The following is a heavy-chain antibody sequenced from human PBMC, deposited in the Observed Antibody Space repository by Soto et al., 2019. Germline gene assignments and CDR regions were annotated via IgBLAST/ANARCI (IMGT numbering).Heavy chain of an antibody. V-gene: IGHV3-9*01. J-gene: IGHJ3*01. D-gene: IGHD2-2*01. CDR2: ISWDGGYK. Sequence: EVQLVESGGGLVQPGRSLRLSCAASGFTFVDFAMHWVRQAPGQGLEWVSGISWDGGYKGYADSVKGRFTISRDNAKKSLSLEMNILRVEDTALYYCTKDEVYCSSISCKDAFDYWGQGTMVTVS. CDR3: TKDEVYCSSISCKDAFDY. CDR1: GFTFVDFA.